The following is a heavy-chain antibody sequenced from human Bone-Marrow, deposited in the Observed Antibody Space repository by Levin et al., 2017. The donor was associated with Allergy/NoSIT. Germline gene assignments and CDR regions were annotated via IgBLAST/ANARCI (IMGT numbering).Heavy chain of an antibody. V-gene: IGHV3-30*04. CDR1: GFTFTSYA. CDR2: ISYDGSTK. J-gene: IGHJ4*02. CDR3: SRDRSTYYSIDY. Sequence: GESLKISCAASGFTFTSYAMHWVRQAPGKGLEWVTFISYDGSTKYYADSVKGRFTISRDNSKNTLYLQMNSLRAEDTAVYYCSRDRSTYYSIDYWGLGTLVAVSS. D-gene: IGHD3-22*01.